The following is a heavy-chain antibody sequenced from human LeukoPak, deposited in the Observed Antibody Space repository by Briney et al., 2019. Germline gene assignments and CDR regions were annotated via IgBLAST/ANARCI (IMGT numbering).Heavy chain of an antibody. CDR2: IKEDGSQK. V-gene: IGHV3-7*01. D-gene: IGHD3-22*01. CDR3: ARYYFNDDGYSEDASDI. J-gene: IGHJ3*02. CDR1: GFTFSRYW. Sequence: PGGSLRLSCAASGFTFSRYWMTWFRQAPGKGLGWVANIKEDGSQKNYVDSLKGRFTISRDNARGSLSLQMNDLRAEDTAVYYCARYYFNDDGYSEDASDIWGQGTMVTVSS.